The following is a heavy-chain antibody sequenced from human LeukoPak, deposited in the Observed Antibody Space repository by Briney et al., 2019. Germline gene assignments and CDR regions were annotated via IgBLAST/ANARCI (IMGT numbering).Heavy chain of an antibody. Sequence: PGGSLRLSCAASGFTLRGYGMHWVRQATGKGLEWVSGIDTAGDTYYPGSVKGRFTISRENAKNSLYLQMNSLRAGDTAVFYCARGPRAYKYSSSWHFDDWGQGTLVTVSS. D-gene: IGHD6-13*01. CDR1: GFTLRGYG. V-gene: IGHV3-13*01. J-gene: IGHJ4*02. CDR2: IDTAGDT. CDR3: ARGPRAYKYSSSWHFDD.